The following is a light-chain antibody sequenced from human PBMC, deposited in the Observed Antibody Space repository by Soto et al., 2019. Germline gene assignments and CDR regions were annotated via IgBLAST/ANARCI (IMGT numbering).Light chain of an antibody. CDR1: SSDVGGYNY. Sequence: ALTQPPSASGSPGQSVTISCTGTSSDVGGYNYVSWYQQHPGKAPKLMIYEVTKRPSGVPDRFSGSKSGNTASLTVSGLQAEDEADYYCSSYAGSNNLVFGGGTKLTVL. CDR3: SSYAGSNNLV. V-gene: IGLV2-8*01. CDR2: EVT. J-gene: IGLJ2*01.